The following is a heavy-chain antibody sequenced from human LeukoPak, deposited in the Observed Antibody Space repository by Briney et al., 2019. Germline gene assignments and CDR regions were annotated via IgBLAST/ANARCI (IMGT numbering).Heavy chain of an antibody. CDR1: RFSFSSYR. V-gene: IGHV3-21*06. CDR2: VSNSGDYI. J-gene: IGHJ4*02. D-gene: IGHD2-8*01. Sequence: GGSLRLSCAASRFSFSSYRMNWVRQAPGKGLEWVSSVSNSGDYIHYADSVKGRFTISRDNSKNSLYLQMNSLRAEDPAVYYCARVLIRYFFDYWGQGTLVTVSS. CDR3: ARVLIRYFFDY.